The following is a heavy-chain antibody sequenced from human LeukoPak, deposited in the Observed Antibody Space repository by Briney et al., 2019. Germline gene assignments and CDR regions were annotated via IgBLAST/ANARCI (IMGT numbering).Heavy chain of an antibody. J-gene: IGHJ4*02. Sequence: GGSLRLSCAAAGFIFNHFCMHWVRQAPGKGLEWVAVIWSDGTNQFYADSVKGRFTISRDDSGNTVYLQMNSLRPEDTGVYYCARDAQRGFDYSNSLQFWGQGTPVTVST. CDR3: ARDAQRGFDYSNSLQF. CDR2: IWSDGTNQ. CDR1: GFIFNHFC. D-gene: IGHD4-11*01. V-gene: IGHV3-33*01.